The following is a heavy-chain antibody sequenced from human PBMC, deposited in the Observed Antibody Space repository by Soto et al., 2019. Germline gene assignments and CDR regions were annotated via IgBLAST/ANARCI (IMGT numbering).Heavy chain of an antibody. CDR1: GYTFTGYY. CDR3: ARGGGSGSYVGGYGMDV. D-gene: IGHD3-10*01. J-gene: IGHJ6*02. CDR2: INPNSGGT. V-gene: IGHV1-2*02. Sequence: QVQLVQSGAEVKKPGASVKVSCKASGYTFTGYYMHWVRQAPGQGLEWMGWINPNSGGTNYAQKFQGRVTMTRDTSMSTAYMELSRLRSEDTAVYYCARGGGSGSYVGGYGMDVWGQGTTVTVSS.